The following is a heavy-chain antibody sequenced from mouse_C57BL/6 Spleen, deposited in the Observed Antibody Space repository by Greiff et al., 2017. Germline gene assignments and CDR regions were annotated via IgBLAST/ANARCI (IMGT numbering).Heavy chain of an antibody. CDR3: ARLLRDAMDY. CDR2: IHPNSGST. CDR1: GYTFTSYW. D-gene: IGHD1-1*01. V-gene: IGHV1-64*01. J-gene: IGHJ4*01. Sequence: QVQLQQPGAELVKPGASVKLSCKASGYTFTSYWMHWVKQRPGQCLEWIGMIHPNSGSTNYNEKFKSKATLTVDKSSSTAYMQLSSLTSEDSAVYYCARLLRDAMDYWGQGTSVTVSS.